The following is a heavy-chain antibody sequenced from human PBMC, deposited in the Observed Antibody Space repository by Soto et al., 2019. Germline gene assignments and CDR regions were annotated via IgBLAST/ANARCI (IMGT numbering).Heavy chain of an antibody. D-gene: IGHD3-10*01. Sequence: QVQLQESGPGLVKPSETLSLTCTVSGGSISSYYWSWIRQPPGKGLEWIGYIYYRGSTNYNPSLKSRVTISVDTSKNQFSLKLSSVTAADTAVYYCAREGDGSGSFFKSDAFDIWGQGTMVTVSS. V-gene: IGHV4-59*01. CDR2: IYYRGST. J-gene: IGHJ3*02. CDR1: GGSISSYY. CDR3: AREGDGSGSFFKSDAFDI.